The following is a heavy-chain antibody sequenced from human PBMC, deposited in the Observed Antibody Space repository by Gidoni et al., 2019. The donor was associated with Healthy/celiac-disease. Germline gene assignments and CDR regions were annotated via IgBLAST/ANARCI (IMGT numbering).Heavy chain of an antibody. CDR1: GGTFSSYT. V-gene: IGHV1-69*02. CDR2: IIPILGIA. Sequence: QVQLVQSGAEVKKPGSSVKVSCKASGGTFSSYTISWVRQAPGQGLEWMGRIIPILGIANYAQKFQGRVTITADKSTSTAYMELSSLRSEDTAVYYCASGGFGESYHYFDYWGQGTLVTVSS. J-gene: IGHJ4*02. D-gene: IGHD3-10*01. CDR3: ASGGFGESYHYFDY.